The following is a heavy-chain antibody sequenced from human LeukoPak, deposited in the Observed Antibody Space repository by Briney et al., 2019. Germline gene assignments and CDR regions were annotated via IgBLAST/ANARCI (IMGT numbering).Heavy chain of an antibody. Sequence: PSQTLSLTCTVSGGSISSGGYYWSWIRQPPGKGLEWIGYIYHSGSTYYNPSLKSRVTISVDRSKNQFSLKLSSVTAADTAVYYCARHKDAAMVTTFDFWGQGTLVTVSS. CDR1: GGSISSGGYY. CDR3: ARHKDAAMVTTFDF. J-gene: IGHJ4*02. V-gene: IGHV4-30-2*01. D-gene: IGHD5-18*01. CDR2: IYHSGST.